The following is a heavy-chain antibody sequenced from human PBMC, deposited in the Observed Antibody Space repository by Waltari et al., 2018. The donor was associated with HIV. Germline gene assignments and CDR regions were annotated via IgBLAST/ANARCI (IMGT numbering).Heavy chain of an antibody. CDR3: ARGAAAGNHFYYGMDV. Sequence: VQLVQSGAEVKKPGSSVKVPCKASGGTFTSSGISWVRQAPGQGLEWMGRNIPILGITNDAQKFQGRVTITADKSTSTAYMELRSLRSEDTAVYYCARGAAAGNHFYYGMDVWGQGTTVTVSS. CDR1: GGTFTSSG. J-gene: IGHJ6*02. V-gene: IGHV1-69*04. CDR2: NIPILGIT. D-gene: IGHD6-13*01.